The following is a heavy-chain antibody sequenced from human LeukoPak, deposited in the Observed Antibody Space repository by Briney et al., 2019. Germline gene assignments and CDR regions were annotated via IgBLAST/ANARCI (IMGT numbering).Heavy chain of an antibody. J-gene: IGHJ5*02. CDR3: AKDLTYYYDSSGYYGNWFDP. CDR2: ISGSGGST. CDR1: GFTFSSYA. V-gene: IGHV3-23*01. Sequence: GGSLRLSCAASGFTFSSYAMSWVRQAPGKGLEWVSAISGSGGSTYYADSVKGRFTISRDNSKNTLYLQMNSLRAEDTAVYYCAKDLTYYYDSSGYYGNWFDPRGQGTLVTVSS. D-gene: IGHD3-22*01.